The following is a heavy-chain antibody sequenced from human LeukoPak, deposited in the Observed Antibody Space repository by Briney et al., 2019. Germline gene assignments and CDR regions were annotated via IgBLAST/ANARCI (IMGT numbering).Heavy chain of an antibody. CDR1: GGSVSSGSYY. D-gene: IGHD4-11*01. J-gene: IGHJ5*02. CDR2: FYYSGST. V-gene: IGHV4-61*01. CDR3: AKMTTPPGWFDP. Sequence: SETLSLTCTVSGGSVSSGSYYWSWIRQPPGKGLEWLGYFYYSGSTDYNPSLKSRVTISVDTSKNQFSLKLSSVTAADTAVYYCAKMTTPPGWFDPWGQGTLVTVSS.